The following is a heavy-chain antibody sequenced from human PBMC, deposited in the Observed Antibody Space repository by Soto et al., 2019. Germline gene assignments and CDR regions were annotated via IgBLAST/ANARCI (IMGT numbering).Heavy chain of an antibody. CDR1: GFTFSSYG. V-gene: IGHV3-33*01. CDR2: IWYDGSNK. D-gene: IGHD6-13*01. J-gene: IGHJ4*02. CDR3: ARDGSSWYFDY. Sequence: QVQLVESGGGVVQPGRSLRLSCAASGFTFSSYGMHWVRQAPGKGLEWVAVIWYDGSNKYYADSVKGRFTISRDNSKNTLYLQMNSLRAEVTAVYYCARDGSSWYFDYWGQGTLVTVSS.